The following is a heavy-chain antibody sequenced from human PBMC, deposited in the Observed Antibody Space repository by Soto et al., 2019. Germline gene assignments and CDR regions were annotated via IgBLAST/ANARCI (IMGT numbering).Heavy chain of an antibody. D-gene: IGHD5-12*01. CDR3: ARYLVATIGVGYYYYYGMDV. CDR2: IYYSGST. J-gene: IGHJ6*02. CDR1: GGSISSGGYY. Sequence: SETLSLTCTVSGGSISSGGYYWSWIRQHPGKGLEWIGYIYYSGSTYYNPSLKSRVTISVDTSKNQFSLKLSSVTAADTAVYYCARYLVATIGVGYYYYYGMDVWGQGTTVTVSS. V-gene: IGHV4-31*03.